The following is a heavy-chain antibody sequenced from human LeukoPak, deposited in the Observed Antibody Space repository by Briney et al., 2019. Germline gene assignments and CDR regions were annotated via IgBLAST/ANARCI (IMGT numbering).Heavy chain of an antibody. CDR2: ISYDGSNK. D-gene: IGHD2-8*01. Sequence: GGSLRLSCAASGFTFSNAWMSWVRQAPGKGLEWVAVISYDGSNKYYADSVKGRFTISRDNSKNTLYLQMNSLRAEDTAVYYCARDSVYCTNGVCSSPLFDYWGQGTLVTVSS. V-gene: IGHV3-30-3*01. J-gene: IGHJ4*02. CDR3: ARDSVYCTNGVCSSPLFDY. CDR1: GFTFSNAW.